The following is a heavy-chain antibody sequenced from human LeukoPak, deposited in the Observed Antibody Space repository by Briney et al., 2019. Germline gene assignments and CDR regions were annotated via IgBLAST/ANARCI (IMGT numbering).Heavy chain of an antibody. V-gene: IGHV3-23*01. J-gene: IGHJ4*02. D-gene: IGHD3-10*01. Sequence: GGSLRLSCAASGFAFSSYAMTWVRQAPGKGLEWVSGIGSGSGGRTYYADSVKGRFTISRDNSKNTLYLQMNSLRAEDTAVYYCAREPRRFGDWGQGTLVTVSS. CDR3: AREPRRFGD. CDR1: GFAFSSYA. CDR2: IGSGSGGRT.